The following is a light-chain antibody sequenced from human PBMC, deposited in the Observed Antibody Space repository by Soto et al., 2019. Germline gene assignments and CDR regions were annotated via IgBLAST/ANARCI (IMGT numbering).Light chain of an antibody. V-gene: IGKV1-27*01. CDR1: HDIGNS. CDR3: QNYNSAPFT. CDR2: DAS. J-gene: IGKJ4*01. Sequence: LQMTQSPPSLSASVGDRVTVACRASHDIGNSLAWYQQRPGKSPRLLIYDASTLQSGVPARFSGSGSGTHFILAITSLRPEDAAIYYCQNYNSAPFTFGGGTKVEVK.